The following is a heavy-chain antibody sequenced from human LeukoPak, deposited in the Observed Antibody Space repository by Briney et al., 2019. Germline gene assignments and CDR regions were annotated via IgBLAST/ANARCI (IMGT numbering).Heavy chain of an antibody. CDR3: AKEGAYCGVDCYDVFEY. V-gene: IGHV3-23*01. J-gene: IGHJ4*03. Sequence: GGSLTETRAACGFTFLNYVLTWVRQAPGKGLEWVSVISNRGGTTYYADSVKGRFTISRDNSKNTLYLQMNSLRAEDTAVYYCAKEGAYCGVDCYDVFEYWGHGASVSVSS. CDR2: ISNRGGTT. D-gene: IGHD2-21*02. CDR1: GFTFLNYV.